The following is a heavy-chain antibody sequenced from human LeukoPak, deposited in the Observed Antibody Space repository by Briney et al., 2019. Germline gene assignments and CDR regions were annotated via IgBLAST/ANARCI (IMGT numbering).Heavy chain of an antibody. J-gene: IGHJ4*02. CDR1: GYSISNGYY. CDR2: IYHRGST. Sequence: PSETLSLTCTVSGYSISNGYYWGWIRQPPGKGLEWVGSIYHRGSTYYNPSLRSRVTISLDRSKKKFSLKLTSVTAADTAVYYCAREYSGSIIDYWGQGTLVTVSS. D-gene: IGHD1-26*01. V-gene: IGHV4-38-2*02. CDR3: AREYSGSIIDY.